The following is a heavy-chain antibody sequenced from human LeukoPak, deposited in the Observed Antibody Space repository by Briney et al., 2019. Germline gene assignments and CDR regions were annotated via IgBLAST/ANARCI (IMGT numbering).Heavy chain of an antibody. Sequence: SETLSLTCNVSGGSISSYHWNWIRQPPGKGLEWIGYIHYSGNTDYNPSLKSRVTISLHTSKNQFSLNLSSVTAADTALYYCARGAQLPGVPNVWRTYRYFDYWGRGTLVTVSS. CDR3: ARGAQLPGVPNVWRTYRYFDY. D-gene: IGHD3-16*02. J-gene: IGHJ4*02. CDR2: IHYSGNT. CDR1: GGSISSYH. V-gene: IGHV4-59*08.